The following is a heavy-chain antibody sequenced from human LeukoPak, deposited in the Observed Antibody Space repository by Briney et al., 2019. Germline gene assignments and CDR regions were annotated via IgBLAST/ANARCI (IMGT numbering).Heavy chain of an antibody. CDR1: GFTFSSYS. CDR2: ISGSSSYI. D-gene: IGHD6-13*01. V-gene: IGHV3-21*01. CDR3: AKDSAAGTFWGNYYYYGMDV. Sequence: GGSLRLSCAASGFTFSSYSMNWVRQAPGKGLEWVSSISGSSSYINYADSVKGRFTISRDNAQNSLFLQLNSLRAEDTAVYYCAKDSAAGTFWGNYYYYGMDVWGQGTTVTVSS. J-gene: IGHJ6*02.